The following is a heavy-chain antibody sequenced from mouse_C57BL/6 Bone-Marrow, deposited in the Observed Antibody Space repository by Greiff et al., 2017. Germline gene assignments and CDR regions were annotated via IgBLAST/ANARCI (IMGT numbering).Heavy chain of an antibody. CDR2: ISSGSSTI. V-gene: IGHV5-17*01. CDR1: GFTFSDYG. D-gene: IGHD2-4*01. CDR3: ARGYYDYHYYAMDY. Sequence: SGGGLVKPGGSLKLSCAASGFTFSDYGMHWVRQAPEKGLEWVAYISSGSSTIYYADTVKGRFTISRDNAKNTLFLQMTSLRSEDTAMYYCARGYYDYHYYAMDYWGQGTSVTVSS. J-gene: IGHJ4*01.